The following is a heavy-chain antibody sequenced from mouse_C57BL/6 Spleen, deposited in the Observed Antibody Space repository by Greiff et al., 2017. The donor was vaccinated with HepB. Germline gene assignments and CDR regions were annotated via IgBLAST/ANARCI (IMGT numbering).Heavy chain of an antibody. V-gene: IGHV5-9*01. CDR2: ISGGGGNT. D-gene: IGHD1-1*01. Sequence: EVKLQESGGGLVKPGGSLKLSCAASGFTFSSYTMSWVRQTPEKRLEWVATISGGGGNTYYPDSVKGRFTISRDNAKNTLYLQMSSLRSEDTALYYCAGITTVVAWYFDVWGTGTTVTVSS. CDR1: GFTFSSYT. CDR3: AGITTVVAWYFDV. J-gene: IGHJ1*03.